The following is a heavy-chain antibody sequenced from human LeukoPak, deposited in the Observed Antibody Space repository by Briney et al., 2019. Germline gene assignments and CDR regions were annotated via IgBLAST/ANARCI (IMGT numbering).Heavy chain of an antibody. V-gene: IGHV3-23*01. CDR3: AKVSSSGWWVDRKEDY. D-gene: IGHD6-19*01. Sequence: GGTLRLSCAASGFTFSSYGMSWVRQAPGKGLEWVSAISGSGGSTYYADSVKGRFTISRDNSKNTLYLQMNSLRAEDTAVYYCAKVSSSGWWVDRKEDYWGQGTLVTVSS. J-gene: IGHJ4*02. CDR1: GFTFSSYG. CDR2: ISGSGGST.